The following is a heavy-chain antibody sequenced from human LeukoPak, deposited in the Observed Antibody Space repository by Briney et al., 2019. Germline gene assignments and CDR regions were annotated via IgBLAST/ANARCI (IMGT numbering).Heavy chain of an antibody. Sequence: GGSLRLSCAASGFTFSSYWMSWVRQAPGKGLEWVANIRQDGSERYYVVSVKGRFTISRDNAKNSLYLQMDSLRAEDTAVYYCARDLGKAGGYSSAFDYWGQGTLVTVSS. V-gene: IGHV3-7*01. D-gene: IGHD6-19*01. CDR2: IRQDGSER. CDR3: ARDLGKAGGYSSAFDY. J-gene: IGHJ4*02. CDR1: GFTFSSYW.